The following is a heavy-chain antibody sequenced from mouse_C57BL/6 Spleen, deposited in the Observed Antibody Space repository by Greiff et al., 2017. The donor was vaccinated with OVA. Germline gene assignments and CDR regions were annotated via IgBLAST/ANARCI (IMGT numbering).Heavy chain of an antibody. Sequence: EVQGVESGPELVKPGASVKIPCKASGYTFTDYNMDWVKQSHGKSLEWIGDINPNNGGTIYNQKFKGKATLTVDKSSSTAYMELRSLTSEDTAVYYCARWDSNYGGYAMDYWGQGTSVTVSS. J-gene: IGHJ4*01. CDR1: GYTFTDYN. CDR2: INPNNGGT. CDR3: ARWDSNYGGYAMDY. V-gene: IGHV1-18*01. D-gene: IGHD2-5*01.